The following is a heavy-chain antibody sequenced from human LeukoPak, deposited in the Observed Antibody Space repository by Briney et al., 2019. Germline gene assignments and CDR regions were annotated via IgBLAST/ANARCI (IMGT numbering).Heavy chain of an antibody. J-gene: IGHJ4*02. V-gene: IGHV1-24*01. Sequence: ASVKVSCKVSGYTLTELSMHWVRQAPGKGLEWMGGFDPEDGETIYAQKFQGRVTMTRDTSISTAYMELSRLRSDDTAVYYCATEQWLEYYFDYWGQGTLVTVSS. CDR2: FDPEDGET. CDR1: GYTLTELS. CDR3: ATEQWLEYYFDY. D-gene: IGHD6-19*01.